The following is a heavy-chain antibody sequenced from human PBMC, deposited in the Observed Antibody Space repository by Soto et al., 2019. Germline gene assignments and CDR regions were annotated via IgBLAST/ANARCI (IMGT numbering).Heavy chain of an antibody. CDR3: AKPKYSSSWHCFDY. V-gene: IGHV3-23*01. Sequence: WGSLRLSCAASGFTFSSYAMSWVRQAPGKGLEWVSAISGSGGSTYYADSVKGRFTISRDNSKNTLYLQMNSLRAEDTAVYYCAKPKYSSSWHCFDYWGQGTLVTVSS. CDR2: ISGSGGST. CDR1: GFTFSSYA. J-gene: IGHJ4*02. D-gene: IGHD6-13*01.